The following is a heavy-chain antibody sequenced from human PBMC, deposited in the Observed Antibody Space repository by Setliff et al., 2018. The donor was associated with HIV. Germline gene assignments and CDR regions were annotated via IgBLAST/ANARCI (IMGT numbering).Heavy chain of an antibody. CDR2: INPSVGST. D-gene: IGHD7-27*01. V-gene: IGHV1-46*01. CDR1: GYTFTTYY. J-gene: IGHJ4*02. CDR3: ARDPLDGDGPFDY. Sequence: GASVKVSCKASGYTFTTYYMHWVRQAPGQGLEGMAVINPSVGSTNFAQVFQGRVTMTRETYTSTVYMELSSLRSEDTAVYYCARDPLDGDGPFDYWGQGTLVTVSS.